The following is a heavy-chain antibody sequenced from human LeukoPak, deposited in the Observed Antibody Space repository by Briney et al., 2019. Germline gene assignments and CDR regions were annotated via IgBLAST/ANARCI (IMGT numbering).Heavy chain of an antibody. J-gene: IGHJ4*02. CDR1: GYTFTGYY. CDR3: ARLMGSYSSGWYRDY. Sequence: GASVKVSCKASGYTFTGYYMHWVRRAPGQGLEWMGWINPNSGGTNYAQKFQGRVTMTRDTSISTAYMELSRLRSDDTAVYYCARLMGSYSSGWYRDYWGQGTLVTVSS. CDR2: INPNSGGT. D-gene: IGHD6-19*01. V-gene: IGHV1-2*02.